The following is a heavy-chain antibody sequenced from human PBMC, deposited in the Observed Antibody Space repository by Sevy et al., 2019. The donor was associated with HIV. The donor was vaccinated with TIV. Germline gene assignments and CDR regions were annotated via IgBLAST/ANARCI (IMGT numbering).Heavy chain of an antibody. Sequence: GGSLRLSCAASGFTFSSYAMHWVRQAPGKGLEWVAVISYDGSNKYYADSVKGRFTISRDNSKNTLYLQMNSLRAEDTAVYYCARDSSKYYDFWSGYYTGAFDIWGQGTIVTVSS. V-gene: IGHV3-30-3*01. D-gene: IGHD3-3*01. CDR2: ISYDGSNK. J-gene: IGHJ3*02. CDR3: ARDSSKYYDFWSGYYTGAFDI. CDR1: GFTFSSYA.